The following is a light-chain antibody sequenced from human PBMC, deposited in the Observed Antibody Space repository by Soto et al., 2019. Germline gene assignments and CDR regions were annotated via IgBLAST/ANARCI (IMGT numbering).Light chain of an antibody. CDR3: QQYGSSEII. CDR2: DIS. J-gene: IGKJ5*01. V-gene: IGKV3-20*01. CDR1: QSVSNQ. Sequence: EIVLTQSPVTLSLSPGERATLSCRASQSVSNQLAWYQQKPGQAPRLLIYDISSRATGIPDRFSGSVSGTDFTLTITRLEPEDFAVFYCQQYGSSEIIFGRGTRLEIK.